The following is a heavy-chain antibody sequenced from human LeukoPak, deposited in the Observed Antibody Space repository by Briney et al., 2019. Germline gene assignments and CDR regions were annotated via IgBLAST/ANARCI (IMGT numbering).Heavy chain of an antibody. J-gene: IGHJ6*02. CDR2: ISYDGNSK. CDR1: GFTFSRYT. V-gene: IGHV3-30-3*01. CDR3: AKDHDYGDYYYYGMDV. Sequence: GGSLRLSCAASGFTFSRYTMHWVRQAPGKGLEWVSLISYDGNSKYYADSVKGRFTISRDNSKNTLFLQMNSLRAEDTAVYYCAKDHDYGDYYYYGMDVWGQGTTVTVSS. D-gene: IGHD4-17*01.